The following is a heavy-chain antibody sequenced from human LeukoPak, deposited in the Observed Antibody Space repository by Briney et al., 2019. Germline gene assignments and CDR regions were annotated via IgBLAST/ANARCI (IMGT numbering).Heavy chain of an antibody. V-gene: IGHV4-34*01. J-gene: IGHJ4*02. CDR3: ARSRDYGDYGSLLYDY. CDR2: INHSGST. D-gene: IGHD4-17*01. CDR1: GGSFSGYY. Sequence: PSETLSLTCAVYGGSFSGYYWSWIRQPPGKGLEWIGEINHSGSTNYNPSLKSRVTISVDTSKNQFSLKLSSVTAADTAVYYCARSRDYGDYGSLLYDYWGQGTLVTVSS.